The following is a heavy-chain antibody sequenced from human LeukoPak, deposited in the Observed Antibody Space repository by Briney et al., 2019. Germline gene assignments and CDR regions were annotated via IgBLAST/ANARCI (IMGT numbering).Heavy chain of an antibody. V-gene: IGHV3-21*01. CDR2: ISSSSSYI. D-gene: IGHD3-16*01. CDR1: GFTFTKHW. CDR3: ARDVMQFAGADDAFDI. Sequence: GGSLRLSCVASGFTFTKHWMSWVRQAPGKGLEWVSSISSSSSYIYYADSVKGRFTISRDNAKNSLYLQVNSLRAEDTAVYYCARDVMQFAGADDAFDIWGQGTMVTVSS. J-gene: IGHJ3*02.